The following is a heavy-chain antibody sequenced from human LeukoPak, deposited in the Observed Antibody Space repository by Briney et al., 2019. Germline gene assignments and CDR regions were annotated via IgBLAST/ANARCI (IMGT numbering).Heavy chain of an antibody. J-gene: IGHJ4*02. CDR1: GFTFSNYN. CDR3: ARDEVATISDY. V-gene: IGHV3-21*01. Sequence: TGGSLRLSCAAPGFTFSNYNMNWVRQAPGKGLEWVSSISSSSSYIYYADSLKGRSTISRDNAKNSVYLQMNSLRAEDTAVYYCARDEVATISDYWGQGTLVTVSS. CDR2: ISSSSSYI. D-gene: IGHD5-12*01.